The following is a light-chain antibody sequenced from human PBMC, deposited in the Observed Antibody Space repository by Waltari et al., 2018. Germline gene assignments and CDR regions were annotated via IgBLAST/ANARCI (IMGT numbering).Light chain of an antibody. J-gene: IGLJ1*01. CDR1: SRDVGASQY. CDR3: CSYAGTYTYV. Sequence: QSALTQPRSVSGSPGQSVTISCTGTSRDVGASQYVSWVQQHPGGAPKLLIFDVTERPSGVPAHFSGSKSANTASLTISGLQPDDEADYYCCSYAGTYTYVFGPGTSVTVL. V-gene: IGLV2-11*01. CDR2: DVT.